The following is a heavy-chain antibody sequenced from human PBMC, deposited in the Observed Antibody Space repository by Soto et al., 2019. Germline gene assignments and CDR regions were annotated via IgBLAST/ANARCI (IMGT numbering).Heavy chain of an antibody. CDR1: GDSTSRDKW. V-gene: IGHV4-4*02. CDR3: ARGERQQQRDY. D-gene: IGHD6-13*01. J-gene: IGHJ4*02. CDR2: VYHSGNT. Sequence: SETRCLTSAVSGDSTSRDKWWSWVRQPPGKGLEWIGEVYHSGNTNYNPSLKSRVIISVDKSKNQFSLKLSSVTDADTAMYYCARGERQQQRDYWGQGTLVT.